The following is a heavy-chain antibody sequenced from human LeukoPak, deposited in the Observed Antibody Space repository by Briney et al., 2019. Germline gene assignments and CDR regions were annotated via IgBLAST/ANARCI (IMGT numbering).Heavy chain of an antibody. CDR1: GGSFSGYY. V-gene: IGHV4-34*01. Sequence: PSETLSLTCAVYGGSFSGYYWSWIRQPPGKGLEWIGEINHSGSTNYNPSLKSRVTIPVDTSKNQFSLKLSSVTAADTAVYYCARGRARGNWFDPWGQGTLVTVSS. CDR3: ARGRARGNWFDP. CDR2: INHSGST. D-gene: IGHD3-10*01. J-gene: IGHJ5*02.